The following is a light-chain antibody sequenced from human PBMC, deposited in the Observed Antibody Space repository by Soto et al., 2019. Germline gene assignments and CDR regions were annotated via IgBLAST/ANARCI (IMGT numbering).Light chain of an antibody. V-gene: IGLV2-23*01. CDR1: SSDVGAYNS. Sequence: QSVLAQPASVSGSPGQSITISCTGTSSDVGAYNSVSWYQQHPHKAPQVIIYKGTQRPSGVSNRFSGSTSGNAASLTISGLQADDEADYSCCSSAPESTYVFGSGTKATVL. CDR2: KGT. CDR3: CSSAPESTYV. J-gene: IGLJ1*01.